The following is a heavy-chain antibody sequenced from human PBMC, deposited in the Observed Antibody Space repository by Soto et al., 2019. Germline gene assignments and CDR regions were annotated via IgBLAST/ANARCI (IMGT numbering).Heavy chain of an antibody. CDR1: GFTFSSYA. Sequence: EVQLLESGGGLVQPGGSLRLSCAASGFTFSSYAMSWVRQAPGKGLEWVSAISGSGGSTYYADSVKGRFTISRDNSKNTLYLQMNSLRAEDTAVYYCAGGCIVVVVPYYFDYWGQGTLVTVSS. D-gene: IGHD2-15*01. CDR2: ISGSGGST. CDR3: AGGCIVVVVPYYFDY. V-gene: IGHV3-23*01. J-gene: IGHJ4*02.